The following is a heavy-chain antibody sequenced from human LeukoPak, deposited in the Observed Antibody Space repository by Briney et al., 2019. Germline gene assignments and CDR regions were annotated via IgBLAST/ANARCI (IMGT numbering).Heavy chain of an antibody. D-gene: IGHD1-1*01. J-gene: IGHJ4*02. CDR1: GYSISSGYY. Sequence: PSETLSLTCAVSGYSISSGYYWGWIRQPPGKGPEWIGNIYHSASTYYNPSLKSRVTISVDTSKNQFSLKLSSVTAADTAVYYCAGGAQPFDSWGQGTLVTVSS. V-gene: IGHV4-38-2*01. CDR2: IYHSAST. CDR3: AGGAQPFDS.